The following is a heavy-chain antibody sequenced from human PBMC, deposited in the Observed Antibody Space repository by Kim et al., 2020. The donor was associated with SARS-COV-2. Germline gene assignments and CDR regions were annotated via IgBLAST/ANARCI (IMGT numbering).Heavy chain of an antibody. J-gene: IGHJ4*02. CDR1: GGSLSPYY. V-gene: IGHV4-59*01. CDR3: ARDRHDSSNYYYVDS. D-gene: IGHD3-22*01. CDR2: IYYSGSSSGST. Sequence: SETLSLTCTVSGGSLSPYYWSWIRQPPGKALEWIGYIYYSGSSSGSTNYNPSLKSRVTISVDTARNQFSLKVTSLTAADTAVYYCARDRHDSSNYYYVDSWRQGTLVTVSS.